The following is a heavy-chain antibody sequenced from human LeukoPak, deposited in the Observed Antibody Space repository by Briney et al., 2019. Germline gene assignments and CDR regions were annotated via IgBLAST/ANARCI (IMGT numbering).Heavy chain of an antibody. CDR2: IYSGGST. V-gene: IGHV3-66*02. Sequence: GGSLRLSCAASGFTVRSNYMNWVRQAPGKGLEWVSVIYSGGSTYYADSVKGRFTISRDNSKNTLYLQMNSLRPEDTAVYYCARDRGSYAWDYWGQGTLVTVSS. D-gene: IGHD5-12*01. CDR1: GFTVRSNY. J-gene: IGHJ4*02. CDR3: ARDRGSYAWDY.